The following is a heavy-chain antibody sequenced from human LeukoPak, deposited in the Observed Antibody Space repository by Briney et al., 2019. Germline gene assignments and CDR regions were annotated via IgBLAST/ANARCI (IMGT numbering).Heavy chain of an antibody. CDR2: IYYSGST. CDR1: GGSISSGGYS. D-gene: IGHD3-3*01. V-gene: IGHV4-61*08. J-gene: IGHJ4*02. CDR3: ARGEWLFDY. Sequence: PSETLSLTCAVSGGSISSGGYSYNWIRQPPGKGLEWIGYIYYSGSTNYNPSLKSRVTISVDTSKNQFSLKLSSVTAADTAVYYCARGEWLFDYWGQGTLVTVSS.